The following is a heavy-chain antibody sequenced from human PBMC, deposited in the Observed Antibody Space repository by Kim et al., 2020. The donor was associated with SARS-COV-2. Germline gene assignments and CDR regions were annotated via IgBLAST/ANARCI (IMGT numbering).Heavy chain of an antibody. V-gene: IGHV6-1*01. CDR3: ARDWGGSWYYYYGMDV. J-gene: IGHJ6*02. D-gene: IGHD1-26*01. Sequence: SVKSRITINPDTSKNQFSLQLNSVTPEDTAVYYCARDWGGSWYYYYGMDVWGQGTTVTVSS.